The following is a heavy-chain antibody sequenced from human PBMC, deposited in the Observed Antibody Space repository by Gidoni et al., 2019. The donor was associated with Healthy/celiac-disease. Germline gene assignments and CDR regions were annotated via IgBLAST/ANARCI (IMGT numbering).Heavy chain of an antibody. CDR1: GSTCSSYA. CDR2: ISSNGGST. J-gene: IGHJ4*02. V-gene: IGHV3-64D*06. CDR3: VKDGDYVWGTDVNYFDY. D-gene: IGHD3-16*01. Sequence: EVQLVEPGGGLVQPGGALRLSCSASGSTCSSYAKHRVRQAPGKGLEYFSAISSNGGSTYYADSLKGRFTISTDNSTNTLYLQMSSLRAEDTAVYYCVKDGDYVWGTDVNYFDYWGQGTLVTVSS.